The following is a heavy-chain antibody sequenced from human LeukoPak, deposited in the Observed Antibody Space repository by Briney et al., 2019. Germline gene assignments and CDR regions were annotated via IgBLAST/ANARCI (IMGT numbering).Heavy chain of an antibody. Sequence: NPGGSLRLSCPASGFIFSDYYMSWIRQAPGKGLEWVSYISSSSSYINYADSVKGRFTISRDNAKNSLYLQMNSLRAEDTAVYYCARASTTVPNLLDHWGRGTLVTVSS. V-gene: IGHV3-11*06. CDR2: ISSSSSYI. D-gene: IGHD4-17*01. CDR3: ARASTTVPNLLDH. CDR1: GFIFSDYY. J-gene: IGHJ4*02.